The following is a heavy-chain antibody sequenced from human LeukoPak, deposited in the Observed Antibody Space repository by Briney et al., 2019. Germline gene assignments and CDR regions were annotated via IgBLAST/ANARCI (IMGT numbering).Heavy chain of an antibody. CDR2: ISSSSSYI. J-gene: IGHJ4*02. V-gene: IGHV3-21*01. CDR1: GFTFSSYS. Sequence: PGGSLRLSCAASGFTFSSYSMNWVRQAPGKGLEWVSSISSSSSYIYYADSVKGRFTISRDNAKNSLYLQMNSLRAEDTAVYYCASLASEWELPEVDYWGLGTLVTVSS. CDR3: ASLASEWELPEVDY. D-gene: IGHD1-26*01.